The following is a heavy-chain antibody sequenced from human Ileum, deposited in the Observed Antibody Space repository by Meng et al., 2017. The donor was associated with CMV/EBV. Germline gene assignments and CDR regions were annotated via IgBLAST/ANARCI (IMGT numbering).Heavy chain of an antibody. CDR1: GFTFSNYW. CDR3: ARDGPHAGVVTAMDV. V-gene: IGHV3-74*01. Sequence: GGSLRLSCTASGFTFSNYWMHWVRQAPGKGLVWVSRIHIDGSDTTYADFVKGRFTISRDNAKNTLYLQMNRLGADDTAVYYCARDGPHAGVVTAMDVWGQGTTVTVSS. CDR2: IHIDGSDT. D-gene: IGHD3-16*01. J-gene: IGHJ6*02.